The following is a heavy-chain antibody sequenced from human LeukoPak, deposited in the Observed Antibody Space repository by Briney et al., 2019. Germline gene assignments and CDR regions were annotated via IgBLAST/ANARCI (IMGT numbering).Heavy chain of an antibody. CDR3: AELGITMIGGV. CDR1: GFTFSSYA. D-gene: IGHD3-10*02. J-gene: IGHJ6*04. Sequence: GGSLRLSCGASGFTFSSYAMSWVRQAPGKGLEWVSAISGPGDRTYYADSVKGRFAISRDNAKNSLYLQMNSLRAEDTAVYYCAELGITMIGGVWGKGTTVTISS. V-gene: IGHV3-23*01. CDR2: ISGPGDRT.